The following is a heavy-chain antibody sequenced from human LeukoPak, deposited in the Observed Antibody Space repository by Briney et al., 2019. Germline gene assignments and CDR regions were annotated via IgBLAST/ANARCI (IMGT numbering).Heavy chain of an antibody. CDR1: GGYISSSNW. V-gene: IGHV4-61*01. Sequence: PSETLSLTCAVTGGYISSSNWWSWIRQPPGKGLEWIGYIYYTGSTNYNPSLKSRVTISVDTSKNQFSLKLSSVTAADTAVYYCARADFGGRYYYYYMDVWGKGTTVTISS. J-gene: IGHJ6*03. CDR3: ARADFGGRYYYYYMDV. D-gene: IGHD3-10*01. CDR2: IYYTGST.